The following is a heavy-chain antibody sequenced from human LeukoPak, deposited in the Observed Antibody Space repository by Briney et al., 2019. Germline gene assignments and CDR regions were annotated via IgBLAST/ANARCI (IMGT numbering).Heavy chain of an antibody. J-gene: IGHJ3*02. D-gene: IGHD2-21*02. CDR3: ARDATVIVVVTAIHGAFDI. V-gene: IGHV1-69*04. CDR2: IIPILGIA. Sequence: SVNVPCKASGGTFSSYAISWVRQAPGQGLEWMGRIIPILGIANYAQKFQGRVTITADKSTSTAYMELSSLRAEDTAVSYCARDATVIVVVTAIHGAFDIWGQGTMVTVSS. CDR1: GGTFSSYA.